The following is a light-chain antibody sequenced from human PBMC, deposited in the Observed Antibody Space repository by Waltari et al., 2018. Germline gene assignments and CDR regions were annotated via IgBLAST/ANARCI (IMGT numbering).Light chain of an antibody. CDR3: HSRDASGVTGS. Sequence: SSELTQDPAVSVAMGQTVRITCQGDSLRSNYARWYQKRPVQAPILVMYDKNTRPSGVPDRFSGSSSHNTASLTITGAQAEDEASYYCHSRDASGVTGSFGGGTKLTVL. CDR2: DKN. J-gene: IGLJ2*01. CDR1: SLRSNY. V-gene: IGLV3-19*01.